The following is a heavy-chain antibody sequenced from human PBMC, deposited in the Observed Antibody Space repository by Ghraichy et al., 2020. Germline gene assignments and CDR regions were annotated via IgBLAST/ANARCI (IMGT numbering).Heavy chain of an antibody. J-gene: IGHJ6*02. Sequence: SVKVSCKASGGTFSTSTISWVRQAPGQGLEWMGGIIPVFGTPNYVQKFQGRVTITADKSTSTAYMELSSLTSADTAVYYCASPFPFSAGTAYYYYAMDVWGQGTTVIVSS. D-gene: IGHD5-18*01. V-gene: IGHV1-69*06. CDR3: ASPFPFSAGTAYYYYAMDV. CDR2: IIPVFGTP. CDR1: GGTFSTST.